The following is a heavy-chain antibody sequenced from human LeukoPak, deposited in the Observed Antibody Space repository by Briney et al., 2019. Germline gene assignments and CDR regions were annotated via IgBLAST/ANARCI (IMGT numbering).Heavy chain of an antibody. CDR1: GFTFSSYS. D-gene: IGHD1-1*01. V-gene: IGHV3-21*01. J-gene: IGHJ4*02. Sequence: PGGSLRLSCAASGFTFSSYSMDWVRQAPGKGLEWVSSISSSSSYIYYADSVKGRFTISRDNAKNSLYLQMNSLRAEDTAVYYCAREPMTGIDYWGQGTLVTVSS. CDR2: ISSSSSYI. CDR3: AREPMTGIDY.